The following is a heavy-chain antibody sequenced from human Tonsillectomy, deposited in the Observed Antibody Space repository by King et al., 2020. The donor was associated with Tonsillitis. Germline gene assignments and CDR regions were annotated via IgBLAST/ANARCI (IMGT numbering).Heavy chain of an antibody. CDR3: AKDLWVRATALCFDN. Sequence: VQLVESGGGLVQPGGSLRLSCAASGFTFSSYALSWVRQAPGKGLEWVSSISDSGAYTYYADSVKGRFTISRDNSKNTLYLQMNSLRAEDTAVYYCAKDLWVRATALCFDNWGQGTLVTVSS. CDR2: ISDSGAYT. D-gene: IGHD1-26*01. J-gene: IGHJ4*02. V-gene: IGHV3-23*04. CDR1: GFTFSSYA.